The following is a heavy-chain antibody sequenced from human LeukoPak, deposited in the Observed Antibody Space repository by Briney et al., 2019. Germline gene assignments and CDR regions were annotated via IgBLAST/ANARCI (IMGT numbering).Heavy chain of an antibody. Sequence: ASVKVSCKASGYTFTGYYMHWVRQAPGQGLEWMGWISAYNGNTNYAQKLQGRVTMTTGTSTSTAYMELRSLRSDDTAVYYCARDPYYYDSSGYLLYYFDYWGQGTLVTVSS. V-gene: IGHV1-18*04. CDR2: ISAYNGNT. CDR1: GYTFTGYY. D-gene: IGHD3-22*01. J-gene: IGHJ4*02. CDR3: ARDPYYYDSSGYLLYYFDY.